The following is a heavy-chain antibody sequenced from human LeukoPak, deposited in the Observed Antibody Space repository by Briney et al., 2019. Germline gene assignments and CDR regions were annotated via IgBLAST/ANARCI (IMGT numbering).Heavy chain of an antibody. V-gene: IGHV4-34*01. D-gene: IGHD1-26*01. CDR3: AREVDMPRAHGNYYYYYMDV. CDR2: INHSGST. Sequence: SETLSLTCAVYGGSFSGYYWSWIRQPPGKGLEWIGEINHSGSTNYNPSLKSRVTILVDTSKNQFSLKLSSVTAADTAVYYCAREVDMPRAHGNYYYYYMDVWGKGTTVTVSS. J-gene: IGHJ6*03. CDR1: GGSFSGYY.